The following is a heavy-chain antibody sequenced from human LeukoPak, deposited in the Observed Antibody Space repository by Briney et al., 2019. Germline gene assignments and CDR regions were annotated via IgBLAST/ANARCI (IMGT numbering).Heavy chain of an antibody. CDR1: GFNFSIYG. CDR2: IWYDGSNK. Sequence: GRSLRLSCAASGFNFSIYGMHWVRQAPGKGLEWVAIIWYDGSNKYCADSVKGRFTISRDNSKNTLYLQTNSLRVEDTAVYYCARGTPLDYWGQGTLVTVSS. D-gene: IGHD2-15*01. CDR3: ARGTPLDY. V-gene: IGHV3-33*01. J-gene: IGHJ4*02.